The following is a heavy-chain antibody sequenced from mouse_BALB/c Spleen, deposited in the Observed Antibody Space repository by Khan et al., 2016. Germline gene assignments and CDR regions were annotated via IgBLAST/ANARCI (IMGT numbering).Heavy chain of an antibody. V-gene: IGHV6-6*02. Sequence: EVQLQESGGGLVQPGGSMKLSCVASGFTFSSYWMSWVRQSPEKGLEWVAEIRLKSDNYATHYAESVKGKFTISRDDSKSRLYLQMTSLRAEDTGIYYCTTVVPDYWGQGTTLTVSS. CDR3: TTVVPDY. CDR1: GFTFSSYW. J-gene: IGHJ2*01. D-gene: IGHD1-1*01. CDR2: IRLKSDNYAT.